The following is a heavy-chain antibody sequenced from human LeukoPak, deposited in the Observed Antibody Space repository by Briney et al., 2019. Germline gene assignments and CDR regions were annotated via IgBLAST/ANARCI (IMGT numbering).Heavy chain of an antibody. J-gene: IGHJ4*02. V-gene: IGHV3-15*07. Sequence: GGSLRLSCAASGFTFSNAWMNWVRQAPGKGLEWVGRIKSKTDGGTTDYAAPVKGRFTISRDNSKNTLYLQMDSLRVEDTAVYYCARDRGRQVAGTHGDLDYWGQGTLVTVSS. CDR1: GFTFSNAW. CDR2: IKSKTDGGTT. D-gene: IGHD6-19*01. CDR3: ARDRGRQVAGTHGDLDY.